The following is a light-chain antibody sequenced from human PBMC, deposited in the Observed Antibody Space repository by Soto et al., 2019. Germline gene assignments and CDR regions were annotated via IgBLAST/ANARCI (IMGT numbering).Light chain of an antibody. V-gene: IGKV3-15*01. Sequence: EIVMTQSPATLSVSPGERATLSCRASQSVSSNLAWYQQKPGQAPRLLIYGASTRATGIPARFSGSGSGTAFTLTIRSLQSEDFAVYYCQHYNNWPRTFGQGTKVEIK. J-gene: IGKJ1*01. CDR2: GAS. CDR1: QSVSSN. CDR3: QHYNNWPRT.